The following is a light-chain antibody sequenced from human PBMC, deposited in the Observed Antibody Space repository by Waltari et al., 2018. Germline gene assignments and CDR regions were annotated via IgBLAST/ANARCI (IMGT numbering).Light chain of an antibody. CDR3: QQRSNWPRT. J-gene: IGKJ1*01. V-gene: IGKV3-11*01. CDR2: DAS. Sequence: EIVLTQSPATLSLSPGERATLSCRASQSVSGYLAWFQQKPGQAPRRLLYDASNRAAGIPARFMGSGSGTDFTLIISSLEPEDFAVYYCQQRSNWPRTFGRGTKVEIK. CDR1: QSVSGY.